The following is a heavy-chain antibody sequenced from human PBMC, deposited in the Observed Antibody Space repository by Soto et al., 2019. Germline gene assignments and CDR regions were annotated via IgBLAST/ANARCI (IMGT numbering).Heavy chain of an antibody. CDR2: IDWDDDK. V-gene: IGHV2-70*01. CDR3: ARTFYDFWSGYRRPYTDYGMDV. D-gene: IGHD3-3*01. Sequence: SGPTLVNPTQTLTLTCTFSGFSLSTSGMCVSWIRQPPGKALEWLALIDWDDDKYYSTSLKTRLTISKDTSKNQVVLTMTNMDPVDTATYYCARTFYDFWSGYRRPYTDYGMDVWGQGTTVTVSS. J-gene: IGHJ6*02. CDR1: GFSLSTSGMC.